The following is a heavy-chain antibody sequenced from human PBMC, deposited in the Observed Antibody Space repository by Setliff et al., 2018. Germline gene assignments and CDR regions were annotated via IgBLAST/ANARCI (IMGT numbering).Heavy chain of an antibody. D-gene: IGHD7-27*01. CDR2: ISSSGSTI. CDR1: GFTFSSYE. CDR3: ARDLHWGFGD. V-gene: IGHV3-48*03. Sequence: GSLRLSCAASGFTFSSYEMTWVRQAPGKGLEWVSYISSSGSTIYYADSVKGRFTISRDNAKNSLYLQMNSLRAEDTAVYYCARDLHWGFGDWGLGTLVTVSS. J-gene: IGHJ4*02.